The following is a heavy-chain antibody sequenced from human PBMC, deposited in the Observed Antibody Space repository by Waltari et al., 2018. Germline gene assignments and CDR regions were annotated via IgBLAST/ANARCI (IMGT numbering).Heavy chain of an antibody. Sequence: QLQLQESGPGLVKPSETLSLTCTVSGGSISSNSYYWGWIRQPPGKGLEWIGSIYYSGGTFYNPSLKSRVTISVDMSENQFSLKLGSVTAADTAVYYCARLPTYYSGSGSYSPGYFDYWGQGTLVTVSS. CDR3: ARLPTYYSGSGSYSPGYFDY. J-gene: IGHJ4*02. D-gene: IGHD3-10*01. CDR2: IYYSGGT. V-gene: IGHV4-39*01. CDR1: GGSISSNSYY.